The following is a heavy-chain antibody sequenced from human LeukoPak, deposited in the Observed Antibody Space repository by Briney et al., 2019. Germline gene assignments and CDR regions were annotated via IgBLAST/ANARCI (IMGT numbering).Heavy chain of an antibody. Sequence: GSLRLSCAASGFTFSSYALHWVRQAPGKGLEWVAAISYVESDTYYAASVKGRITISRDNSRNTLYLEMNSLRAEDTAVYYCARTIRPYGDYQTLEYWGQGTLVTVSS. V-gene: IGHV3-30*04. CDR1: GFTFSSYA. J-gene: IGHJ4*02. CDR2: ISYVESDT. CDR3: ARTIRPYGDYQTLEY. D-gene: IGHD4-17*01.